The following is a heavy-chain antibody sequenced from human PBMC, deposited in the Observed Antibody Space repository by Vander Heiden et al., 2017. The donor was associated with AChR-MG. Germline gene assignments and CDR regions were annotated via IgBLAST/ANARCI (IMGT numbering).Heavy chain of an antibody. CDR3: ASGGGAADSSGWYYFDY. CDR1: GGSFSGYY. D-gene: IGHD6-19*01. J-gene: IGHJ4*02. CDR2: INHSGST. Sequence: QVQLQQWGAGLLKPSETLSLTCAVYGGSFSGYYWSWIRQPPGKGLEWIGEINHSGSTNYNPSLKSRVTISVDTSKNQFSLKLSSVTAADTAVYYCASGGGAADSSGWYYFDYWGQGTLVTVSS. V-gene: IGHV4-34*01.